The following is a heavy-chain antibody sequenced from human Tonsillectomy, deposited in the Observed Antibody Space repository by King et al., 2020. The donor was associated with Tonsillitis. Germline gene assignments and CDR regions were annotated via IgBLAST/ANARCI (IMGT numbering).Heavy chain of an antibody. CDR3: AKGTYDLLTGNMDV. CDR2: ISWNRGSI. Sequence: VQLVESGGGLVQPGRSLRLSCTASGFTFDNYAMHWARQAPGKGLEWVSGISWNRGSIGYADSVKGRFTISRDNAKNSLYLQMNSLRPEDTALYYCAKGTYDLLTGNMDVWGKGTTVTVSS. CDR1: GFTFDNYA. V-gene: IGHV3-9*01. D-gene: IGHD3-9*01. J-gene: IGHJ6*03.